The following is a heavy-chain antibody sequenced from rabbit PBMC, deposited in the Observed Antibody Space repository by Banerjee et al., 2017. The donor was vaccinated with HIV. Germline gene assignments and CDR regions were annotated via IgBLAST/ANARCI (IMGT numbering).Heavy chain of an antibody. Sequence: QSLEESGGDLVKPGASLTLTCTASGFSFSSGNWICWVRQAPGKGLEWIACIDVASSGATYYAKWEKGRSTISETSWPTESLEMPSLTAADTAACFCARSSSGDYRFDCWGPGPLVPVS. CDR2: IDVASSGAT. CDR3: ARSSSGDYRFDC. CDR1: GFSFSSGNW. V-gene: IGHV1S40*01. J-gene: IGHJ2*01. D-gene: IGHD1-1*01.